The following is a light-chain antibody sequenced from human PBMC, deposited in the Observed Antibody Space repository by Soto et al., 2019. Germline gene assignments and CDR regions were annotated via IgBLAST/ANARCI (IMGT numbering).Light chain of an antibody. Sequence: DIRMTQSPSSLSGSVGDRVTISCGASQSIRSYLNWSQQKPGKAPKLLIYAASSLQSGVTARFSGSGSGTDFTLTISSLQPEDFATYYCHQTYSIPYTFGQGTKLEIK. J-gene: IGKJ2*01. CDR3: HQTYSIPYT. CDR1: QSIRSY. V-gene: IGKV1-39*01. CDR2: AAS.